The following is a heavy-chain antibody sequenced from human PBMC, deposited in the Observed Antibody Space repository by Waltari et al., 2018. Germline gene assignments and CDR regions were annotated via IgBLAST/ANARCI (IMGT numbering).Heavy chain of an antibody. CDR1: GFTFSSYG. V-gene: IGHV3-30*02. Sequence: QVQLVESGGGVVQPGGSLRLSCAASGFTFSSYGMHWVRQAPGKGLEWVAFIRYDGSKKHSADSVKGRFTISRDNSKNTLYLQMNSLRAEDTAVYYCAKEDLFTSGFDPWGQGTLVTVSS. J-gene: IGHJ5*02. CDR3: AKEDLFTSGFDP. CDR2: IRYDGSKK.